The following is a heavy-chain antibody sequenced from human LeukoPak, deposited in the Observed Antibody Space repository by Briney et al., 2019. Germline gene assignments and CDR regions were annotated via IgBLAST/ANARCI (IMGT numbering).Heavy chain of an antibody. D-gene: IGHD3-22*01. CDR2: IIPIFGTA. J-gene: IGHJ4*02. CDR3: ASSGYYDSSGYYHN. V-gene: IGHV1-69*05. CDR1: GGTFSSYA. Sequence: ASVKLFCTASGGTFSSYAISWVRQAPGQGLEWMGGIIPIFGTANYAQKFQGRVTITTDESTSTAYMELSSLRSEDTAVYYCASSGYYDSSGYYHNWGQGTLVTVSS.